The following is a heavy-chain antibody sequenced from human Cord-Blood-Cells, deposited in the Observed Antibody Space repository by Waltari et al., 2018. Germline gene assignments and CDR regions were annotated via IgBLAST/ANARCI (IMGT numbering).Heavy chain of an antibody. D-gene: IGHD6-19*01. CDR3: ARGGAVAGTLGDAFDI. CDR2: ISSSSSYI. Sequence: EVQLVASGGGLVKPGGSLRLSCAASGLTFSSYSMNWVRQAPGNGLEWVSSISSSSSYIYYADSVKGRFTISRDNAKNSLYLQMNSLRADDTAVYYCARGGAVAGTLGDAFDIWGQGTMVTVSS. J-gene: IGHJ3*02. V-gene: IGHV3-21*01. CDR1: GLTFSSYS.